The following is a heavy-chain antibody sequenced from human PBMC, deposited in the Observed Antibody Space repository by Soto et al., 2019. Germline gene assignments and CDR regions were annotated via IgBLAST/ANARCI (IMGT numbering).Heavy chain of an antibody. V-gene: IGHV4-39*01. CDR3: ARRHYYDSSGYDY. Sequence: ASETLWLTCTVSGGSISSSSYYWGWIRQPPGKGLEWIGSIYYSGSTYYNPSLKSRVTISVDTSKNQFSLKLSSVTAADTAVYYCARRHYYDSSGYDYWGQGTLVTVS. J-gene: IGHJ4*02. CDR1: GGSISSSSYY. D-gene: IGHD3-22*01. CDR2: IYYSGST.